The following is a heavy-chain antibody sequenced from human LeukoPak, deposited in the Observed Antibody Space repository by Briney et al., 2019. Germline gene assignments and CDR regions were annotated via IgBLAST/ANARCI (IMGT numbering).Heavy chain of an antibody. CDR2: IIPIFGTA. Sequence: GASVKVSCKASGGTFSSYAISWVRQAPGQGREWMGRIIPIFGTANYAQKFQGRVTITTDEPTSTAYMELSSLRSENTAVYYCAREPKRWLQLGYFDYWGQGTLVTVSS. J-gene: IGHJ4*02. D-gene: IGHD5-24*01. CDR3: AREPKRWLQLGYFDY. CDR1: GGTFSSYA. V-gene: IGHV1-69*05.